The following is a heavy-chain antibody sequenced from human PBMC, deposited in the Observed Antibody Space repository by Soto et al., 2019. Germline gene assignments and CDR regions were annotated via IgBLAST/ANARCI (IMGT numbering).Heavy chain of an antibody. V-gene: IGHV3-74*01. D-gene: IGHD6-19*01. J-gene: IGHJ3*02. Sequence: EVQLVESGGGLVQPGRSLRLSCVASGFTFSNYWMHWVRQAPGKGLEWVSRKNSDASSTSYADSVKGRFIISRDNAKNTLYLQMNSLRAEDTAVYYCARSGSGWNNHDAFDIWGQGTMVTVSS. CDR2: KNSDASST. CDR1: GFTFSNYW. CDR3: ARSGSGWNNHDAFDI.